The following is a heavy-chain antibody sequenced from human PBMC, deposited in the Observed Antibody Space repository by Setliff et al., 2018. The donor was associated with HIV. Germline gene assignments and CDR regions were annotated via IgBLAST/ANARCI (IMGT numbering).Heavy chain of an antibody. CDR2: ISSYNDDT. CDR1: GHSFTTYF. Sequence: ASVKVSCKASGHSFTTYFLHWVRQAPGQGLEWMGWISSYNDDTNYALNLQGRVTMTTDTSTSTAYMELRSLRSDDTAVYYCARDDVGYCSGGSCYHLFDTFDIWGQGTVVTVSS. J-gene: IGHJ3*02. V-gene: IGHV1-18*01. D-gene: IGHD2-15*01. CDR3: ARDDVGYCSGGSCYHLFDTFDI.